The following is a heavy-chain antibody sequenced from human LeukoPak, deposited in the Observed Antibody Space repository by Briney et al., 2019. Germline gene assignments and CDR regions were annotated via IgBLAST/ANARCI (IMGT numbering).Heavy chain of an antibody. V-gene: IGHV1-8*01. J-gene: IGHJ6*02. CDR2: MNPNSGNT. D-gene: IGHD2-2*01. CDR3: ARGWGFEDIVVVPAAPYYYGMDV. Sequence: ASVKVPCKASGYTFTSYDINWVRQATGQGLEWMGWMNPNSGNTGYAQKFQGRVTMTRNTSISTAYMELSSLRSEDTAVYYCARGWGFEDIVVVPAAPYYYGMDVWGQGTTVTVSS. CDR1: GYTFTSYD.